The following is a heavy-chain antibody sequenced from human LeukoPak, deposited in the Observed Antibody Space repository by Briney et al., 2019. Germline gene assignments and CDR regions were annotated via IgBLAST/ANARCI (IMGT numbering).Heavy chain of an antibody. Sequence: PGGSLILSCAASGFTFSTYWMHWVRQAPGKGLEWVANIKQDGSEKYYVDSVKGRFTISRDNAKNSLYLQMNSLRAEDTAVFYCATAGWSSYYFDYWGQGTLVTVSS. CDR2: IKQDGSEK. CDR3: ATAGWSSYYFDY. J-gene: IGHJ4*02. D-gene: IGHD6-19*01. V-gene: IGHV3-7*01. CDR1: GFTFSTYW.